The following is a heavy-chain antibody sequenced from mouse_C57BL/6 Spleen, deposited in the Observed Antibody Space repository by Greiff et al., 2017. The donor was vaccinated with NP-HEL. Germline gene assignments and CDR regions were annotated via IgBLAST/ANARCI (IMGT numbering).Heavy chain of an antibody. D-gene: IGHD2-5*01. J-gene: IGHJ2*01. CDR2: INPNNGGT. V-gene: IGHV1-18*01. CDR3: ARSDYSNYSFDY. CDR1: GYTFTDYN. Sequence: LMKPGASVKIPCKASGYTFTDYNMDWVKQSHGKSLEWIGDINPNNGGTIYNQKFKGKATLTVDKSSSTAYMELRSLTSEDTAVYYCARSDYSNYSFDYWGQGTTLTVSS.